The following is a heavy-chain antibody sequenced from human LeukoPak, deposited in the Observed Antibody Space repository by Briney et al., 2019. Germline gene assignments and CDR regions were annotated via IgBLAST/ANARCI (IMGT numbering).Heavy chain of an antibody. CDR1: GFTVSSNY. CDR2: IYSGGST. J-gene: IGHJ4*02. V-gene: IGHV3-53*05. Sequence: GGSLRLSCAASGFTVSSNYMNWVRQAPGKGLEWVSIIYSGGSTYYADSVKGRFTISRDNSKNTLYLQMNSLRDEDTAVYYCAKDLAGTLFDYWGQGTLVTVSS. CDR3: AKDLAGTLFDY. D-gene: IGHD6-13*01.